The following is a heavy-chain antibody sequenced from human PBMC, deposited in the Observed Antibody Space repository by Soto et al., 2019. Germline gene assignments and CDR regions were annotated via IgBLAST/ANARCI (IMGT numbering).Heavy chain of an antibody. Sequence: QVQLVQSGAEVNKPEASVKVSCKASGYTFTSYDSNWVRQATGQGLEWMGWMNPNRGNTGYAQKFQGRVTMTRNTSITTAYMELSSLRSEDTAVYYCAREISYGLDVWGQGTTVTVSS. J-gene: IGHJ6*02. CDR3: AREISYGLDV. V-gene: IGHV1-8*01. CDR1: GYTFTSYD. CDR2: MNPNRGNT.